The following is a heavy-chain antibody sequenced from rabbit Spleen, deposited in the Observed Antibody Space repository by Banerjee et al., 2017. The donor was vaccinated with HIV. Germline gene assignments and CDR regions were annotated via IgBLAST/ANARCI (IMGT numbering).Heavy chain of an antibody. Sequence: QSLEESGGDLVKPGASLRLTCTASGFSFSTSYYICWVRQAPGKGLEWIACSDGGSGGSADYASWAKGRFTISKTSSTTVTLQMTSLTAADTATYFCARTTYGYDDYADLYYAAMDLWGPGTLVTV. D-gene: IGHD6-1*01. J-gene: IGHJ6*01. CDR2: SDGGSGGSA. V-gene: IGHV1S40*01. CDR3: ARTTYGYDDYADLYYAAMDL. CDR1: GFSFSTSYY.